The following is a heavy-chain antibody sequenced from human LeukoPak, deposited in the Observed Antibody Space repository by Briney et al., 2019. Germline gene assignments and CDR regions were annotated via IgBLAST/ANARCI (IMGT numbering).Heavy chain of an antibody. D-gene: IGHD4-17*01. J-gene: IGHJ6*03. Sequence: GGSLRLSCAASGFTFSSYGMHWVRQAPGKGLEWVAFIRYDGSNKYYADSVKGRFTISRDNSKNTLYLQMNSLRTEDTAVYYCAKDRTGYGDDRGYMDVWGKGTTVTVSS. CDR2: IRYDGSNK. V-gene: IGHV3-30*02. CDR1: GFTFSSYG. CDR3: AKDRTGYGDDRGYMDV.